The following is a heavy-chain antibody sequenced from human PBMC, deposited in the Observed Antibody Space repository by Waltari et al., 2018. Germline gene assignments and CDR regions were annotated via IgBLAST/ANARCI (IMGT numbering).Heavy chain of an antibody. V-gene: IGHV3-21*01. Sequence: EVQLVDSGGGLVKPGGSLRLSCAASGFTFSTYSMNWVRQVPGKGLEWVSSISSSSSSIYYADSVKGRFTISRDNAKNTLYLQMNSLRAEDTAVYYCAKDIAAAGRDTFDYWGQGTLVTVSS. CDR3: AKDIAAAGRDTFDY. CDR2: ISSSSSSI. D-gene: IGHD6-13*01. J-gene: IGHJ4*02. CDR1: GFTFSTYS.